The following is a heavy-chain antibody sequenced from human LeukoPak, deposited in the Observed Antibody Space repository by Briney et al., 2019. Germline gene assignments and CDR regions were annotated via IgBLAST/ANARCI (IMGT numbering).Heavy chain of an antibody. Sequence: GGSLRLSCAASGFTVSSNYMSWVRQAPGKGLEWVSAISGSGGSTYYADSVKGRFTISRDNSKNTPYLQMNSLRAEDTAVYYCAKDILGVVITHLDYWGQGTLVTVSS. CDR3: AKDILGVVITHLDY. V-gene: IGHV3-23*01. J-gene: IGHJ4*02. CDR2: ISGSGGST. D-gene: IGHD3-22*01. CDR1: GFTVSSNY.